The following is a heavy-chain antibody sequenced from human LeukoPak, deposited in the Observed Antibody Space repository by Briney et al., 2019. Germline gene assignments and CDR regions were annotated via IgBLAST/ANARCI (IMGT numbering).Heavy chain of an antibody. J-gene: IGHJ4*02. V-gene: IGHV3-30-3*01. Sequence: PPGGSLRLSCAASGFTFTNYALHWVRQAPGKGLEWVAVISYDGTNKYYADSVKGRFTISRDNSKNTLSLQMNSLRAEGTALYYCARGFVLGAAKNYLDYWGQGALVTVSS. CDR2: ISYDGTNK. CDR3: ARGFVLGAAKNYLDY. D-gene: IGHD2-21*02. CDR1: GFTFTNYA.